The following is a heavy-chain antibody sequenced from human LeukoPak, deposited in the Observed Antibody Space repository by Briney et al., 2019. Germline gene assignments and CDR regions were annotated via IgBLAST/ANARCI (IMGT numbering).Heavy chain of an antibody. CDR2: MNPDSGNT. CDR3: AVPPLGDSLAP. V-gene: IGHV1-8*01. CDR1: GYTFTIYD. Sequence: ASVKVSCKASGYTFTIYDINWVRQAAGQGLEWMGWMNPDSGNTDFAQKFQGRVTMTRNTSISTAYMELSSLTSEDTAVYYFAVPPLGDSLAPWGQGTLVPV. J-gene: IGHJ5*02. D-gene: IGHD2-21*02.